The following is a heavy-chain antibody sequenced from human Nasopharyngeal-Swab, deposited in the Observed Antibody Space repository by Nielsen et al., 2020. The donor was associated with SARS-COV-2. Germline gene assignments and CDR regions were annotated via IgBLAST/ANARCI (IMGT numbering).Heavy chain of an antibody. CDR2: FDPEDGET. D-gene: IGHD5/OR15-5a*01. CDR3: AIRGYSVYHLSLGNMDY. J-gene: IGHJ4*02. CDR1: GGTFSSYA. V-gene: IGHV1-24*01. Sequence: ASVKVSCKASGGTFSSYAISWVRQAPGKGLEWMGGFDPEDGETIYAQKFQGRVTMTEDTSTDTAYMELSSLRSEDTAVYYCAIRGYSVYHLSLGNMDYWGQGTLVTVSS.